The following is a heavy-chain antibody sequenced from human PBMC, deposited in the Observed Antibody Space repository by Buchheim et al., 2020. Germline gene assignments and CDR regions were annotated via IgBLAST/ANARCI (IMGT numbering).Heavy chain of an antibody. J-gene: IGHJ4*02. CDR1: GFTFSSYA. D-gene: IGHD1-26*01. CDR2: ISYDGSNK. CDR3: AKDSGSYGDYFDY. V-gene: IGHV3-30*04. Sequence: QVQPVESGGGVVQPGRSLRLSCAASGFTFSSYAMHWVRQAPGKGLEWVAVISYDGSNKYYADSVKGRFTISRDNSKNTLYLQMNSLRAEDTAVYYCAKDSGSYGDYFDYWGQGTL.